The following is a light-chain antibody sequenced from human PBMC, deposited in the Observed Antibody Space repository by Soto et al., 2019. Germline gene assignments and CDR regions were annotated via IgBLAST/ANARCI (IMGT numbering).Light chain of an antibody. J-gene: IGLJ2*01. Sequence: QSVLTQPPSVSGAPGQRVTISCTGSSSNTGAGYDVHWYQHLPGTAPKLLIYGNSNRPSGVPDRFSGSKSGTSASLAITGLQAEDEADYYCQSYDSSLSGVVFGGGTKVTVL. V-gene: IGLV1-40*01. CDR3: QSYDSSLSGVV. CDR2: GNS. CDR1: SSNTGAGYD.